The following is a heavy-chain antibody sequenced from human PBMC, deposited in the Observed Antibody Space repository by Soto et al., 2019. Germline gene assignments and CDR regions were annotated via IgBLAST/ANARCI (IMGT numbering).Heavy chain of an antibody. CDR3: ARDLSYYDFWSGYLGYYFDY. J-gene: IGHJ4*02. V-gene: IGHV3-21*01. CDR2: ISSSSSYI. D-gene: IGHD3-3*01. CDR1: GFTFSSYS. Sequence: GESLKISCAASGFTFSSYSMNWVRQAPGKGLEWVSSISSSSSYIYYADSVKGRFTISRDNAKNSLYLQMNSLRAEDTAVYYCARDLSYYDFWSGYLGYYFDYWGQGTLVTVSS.